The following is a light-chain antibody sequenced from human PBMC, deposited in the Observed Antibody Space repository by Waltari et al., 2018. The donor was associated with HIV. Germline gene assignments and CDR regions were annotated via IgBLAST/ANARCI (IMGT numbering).Light chain of an antibody. V-gene: IGKV1-5*03. CDR1: QSISSW. CDR2: KAS. CDR3: QQYNSYLT. Sequence: DIQMTQSPSTLSASVGDRVTLTCRASQSISSWLAWYQQKPGKAPKLLIYKASSLESGVPSRFSGSGSGTEFTLTISSLQPDDFATYYCQQYNSYLTFGGGTKVEIK. J-gene: IGKJ4*01.